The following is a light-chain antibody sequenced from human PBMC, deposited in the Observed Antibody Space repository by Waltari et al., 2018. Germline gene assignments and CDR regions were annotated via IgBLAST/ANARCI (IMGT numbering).Light chain of an antibody. CDR1: SSDVGGYNY. J-gene: IGLJ2*01. V-gene: IGLV2-14*03. CDR3: SSYTSSSYVV. CDR2: DVS. Sequence: QSALTQPASVSGSPGQSITISCTGTSSDVGGYNYVSWYQQHPGKAPKPMIYDVSNRPSGVSNRFSGSKSGNTASLTISGLQAEDEADYYCSSYTSSSYVVFGGGTKLTVL.